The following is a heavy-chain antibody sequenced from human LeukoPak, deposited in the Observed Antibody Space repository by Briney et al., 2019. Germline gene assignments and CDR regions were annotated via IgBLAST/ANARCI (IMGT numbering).Heavy chain of an antibody. D-gene: IGHD4-17*01. CDR3: ARRTPMTTVATSTFDY. J-gene: IGHJ4*02. CDR2: ISAYNGNT. CDR1: GYPFASYC. Sequence: GASVTVSCQASGYPFASYCVSWVRQAPGQGLEWMGWISAYNGNTNYVQKFQGRVTMTTDTSTSTAYMELRSLRSDDTAVYYCARRTPMTTVATSTFDYWGQGTLVTVSS. V-gene: IGHV1-18*01.